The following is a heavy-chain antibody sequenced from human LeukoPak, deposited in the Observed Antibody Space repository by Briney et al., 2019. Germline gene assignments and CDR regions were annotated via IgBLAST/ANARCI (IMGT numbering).Heavy chain of an antibody. Sequence: PGGSLRLSCAASGFTFSSYAMHWVRQAPGKGLEWVAVISYDGSNKYYADSVKGRFTISRDNSKNTLYLQMNSLRAEDTAVYYCARDALPEELGSGQDYWGQGTLVTVSS. CDR2: ISYDGSNK. V-gene: IGHV3-30-3*01. D-gene: IGHD6-19*01. CDR1: GFTFSSYA. J-gene: IGHJ4*02. CDR3: ARDALPEELGSGQDY.